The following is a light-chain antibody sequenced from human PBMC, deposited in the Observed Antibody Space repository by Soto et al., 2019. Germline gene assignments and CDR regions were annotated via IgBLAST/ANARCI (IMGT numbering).Light chain of an antibody. J-gene: IGKJ3*01. V-gene: IGKV3-20*01. CDR1: QSIKSNF. CDR2: GAS. Sequence: EIVLTQSPGTLSLSPGERATLSCRASQSIKSNFLAWYQQKPGQAPRLLIYGASSRATGIPDRFRGSGSGTDFTLTINRVEPDDFQLYYCQQYGSPPFTFGPGTKLDIK. CDR3: QQYGSPPFT.